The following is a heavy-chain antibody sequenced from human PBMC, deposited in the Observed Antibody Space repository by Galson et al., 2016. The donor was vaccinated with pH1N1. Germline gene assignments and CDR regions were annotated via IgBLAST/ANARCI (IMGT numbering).Heavy chain of an antibody. CDR1: GDSVSSNSAA. Sequence: CAISGDSVSSNSAAWNWIRQSPSRGLEWLGRTYYRSKWFYNYAVSVQGRITINPDTSKNQFSLQLNSVTPGDTAVYYCARHSQGRAVGVFDFWGRGTLVTVSS. D-gene: IGHD6-19*01. J-gene: IGHJ4*02. CDR2: TYYRSKWFY. CDR3: ARHSQGRAVGVFDF. V-gene: IGHV6-1*01.